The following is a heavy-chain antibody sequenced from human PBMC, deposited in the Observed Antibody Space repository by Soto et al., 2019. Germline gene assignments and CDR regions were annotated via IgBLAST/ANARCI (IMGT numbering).Heavy chain of an antibody. D-gene: IGHD6-19*01. V-gene: IGHV1-18*01. CDR1: GYTFTSYG. CDR3: AREEGQWLVYNWFDP. Sequence: QVQLVQSGAEVKKPGASVKVSCKASGYTFTSYGISWVRQAPGQGLEWMGWISAYNGNTNSAQKHRGRGTMTTDTSTSTAYMELRSLRSDDTAVYYCAREEGQWLVYNWFDPWGQGTLVTVSS. J-gene: IGHJ5*02. CDR2: ISAYNGNT.